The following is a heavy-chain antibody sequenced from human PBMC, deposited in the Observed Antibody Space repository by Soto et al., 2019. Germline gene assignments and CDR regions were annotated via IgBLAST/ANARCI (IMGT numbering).Heavy chain of an antibody. Sequence: PSETLSLTCAVYGGSFSGYYWSWIRQPPGKGLEWIGEINHSGSTNYNPSLKSRVTISVDTSKNQFSLKLSSVTAADTAVYYCARGPLIYYYYYYGMDVWGQGTMVTVSS. CDR1: GGSFSGYY. J-gene: IGHJ6*02. D-gene: IGHD3-16*01. V-gene: IGHV4-34*01. CDR3: ARGPLIYYYYYYGMDV. CDR2: INHSGST.